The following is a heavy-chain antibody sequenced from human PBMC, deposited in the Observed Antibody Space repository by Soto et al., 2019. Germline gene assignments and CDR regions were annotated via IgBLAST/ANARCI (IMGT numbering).Heavy chain of an antibody. V-gene: IGHV3-23*01. CDR2: ITFRGDYT. CDR1: GFTFSSFA. J-gene: IGHJ4*02. D-gene: IGHD3-16*01. CDR3: AKLCIMGVFDF. Sequence: DVQLLESGGGLVQPGGSLRLSCGASGFTFSSFAMSWVRQAPGKGLEWLAAITFRGDYTYYADSVKGRFTLSRDNSRNRLDLEMISLQVEDTALYYCAKLCIMGVFDFWGQGTLLTVSS.